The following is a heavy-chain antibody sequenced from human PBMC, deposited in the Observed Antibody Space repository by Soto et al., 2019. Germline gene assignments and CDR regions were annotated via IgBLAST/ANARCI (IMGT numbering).Heavy chain of an antibody. V-gene: IGHV1-69*13. D-gene: IGHD6-13*01. J-gene: IGHJ5*02. CDR3: ATSSTGYNSSWGPKYNWFDP. CDR2: IIPIFGTA. Sequence: SVNVSCKASGGTFSSYAISWVRQAPGQGLEWMGGIIPIFGTANYAQKFQGRVTITADESTSTAYMELSSLRSEDTAVYYCATSSTGYNSSWGPKYNWFDPWGQGTLVTVSS. CDR1: GGTFSSYA.